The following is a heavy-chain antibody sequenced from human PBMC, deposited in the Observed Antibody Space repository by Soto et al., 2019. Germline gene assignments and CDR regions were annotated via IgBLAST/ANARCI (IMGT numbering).Heavy chain of an antibody. V-gene: IGHV3-21*01. CDR2: VSFRGDI. D-gene: IGHD2-2*01. CDR3: ARGCSSASCYYY. CDR1: GFMFSSYT. Sequence: GGSLRLSCTASGFMFSSYTMNWVRQAPGKGLEWVSSVSFRGDIYYADSLEGRFTISRDDAKNSLYLQMNSLRAEDTAVYYCARGCSSASCYYYWGQGTLVTVYS. J-gene: IGHJ4*02.